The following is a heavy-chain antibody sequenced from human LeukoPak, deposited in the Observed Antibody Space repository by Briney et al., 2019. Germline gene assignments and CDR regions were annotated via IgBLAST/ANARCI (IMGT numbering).Heavy chain of an antibody. V-gene: IGHV1-69*13. CDR1: GGTFSSYA. CDR2: IIPIFGTA. D-gene: IGHD3-22*01. Sequence: PVKVSCKASGGTFSSYAISWVRQAPGQGLEWMGGIIPIFGTANYAQKFQGRVTITADESTSTAYMELSSLRSEDTAVYYCASDTDSSGYYYRYYFDYWGQGTLVTVSS. CDR3: ASDTDSSGYYYRYYFDY. J-gene: IGHJ4*02.